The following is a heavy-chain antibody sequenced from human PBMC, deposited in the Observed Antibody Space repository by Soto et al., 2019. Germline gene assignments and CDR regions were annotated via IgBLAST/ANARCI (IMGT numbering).Heavy chain of an antibody. J-gene: IGHJ6*02. V-gene: IGHV1-69*12. CDR3: ASPRDNYDYHGVDV. CDR2: IIPIFGTA. CDR1: GGTFNTYG. Sequence: QVQLVQSGAEVKKPGSSVKVSCKASGGTFNTYGISWVRQAAGHGLEWMGGIIPIFGTANYAQKFQGRVTITADESTSTAYMEFSSPRSEDPAVYYCASPRDNYDYHGVDVWGQGTTVTVSS. D-gene: IGHD2-15*01.